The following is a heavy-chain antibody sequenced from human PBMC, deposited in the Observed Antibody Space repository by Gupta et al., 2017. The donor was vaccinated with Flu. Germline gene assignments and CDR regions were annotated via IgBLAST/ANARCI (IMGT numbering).Heavy chain of an antibody. D-gene: IGHD4-11*01. CDR3: TRLGGFTVGYNWFDP. V-gene: IGHV4-34*01. J-gene: IGHJ5*02. CDR2: IDHSGGT. Sequence: QVQLQQWGAGLLKLSETLSLTCAVYNASLSGSYWSWIRQPPGKGPEWIGEIDHSGGTNYNPSLKSRVTMSVDTAKNQFSLNLYSMTAADTAIYYCTRLGGFTVGYNWFDPWGQGTLVTVSS. CDR1: NASLSGSY.